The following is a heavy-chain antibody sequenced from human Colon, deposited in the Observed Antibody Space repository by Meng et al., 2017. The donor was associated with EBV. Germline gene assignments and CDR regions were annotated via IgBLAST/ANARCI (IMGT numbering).Heavy chain of an antibody. J-gene: IGHJ4*02. CDR1: GGSISRVYL. V-gene: IGHV4-4*02. Sequence: VQQQDCGPDLVKPSGPLSLTCAGAGGSISRVYLWTWVRQSPGKGLEWIGEIYHSGSTNYNPSLKSRVTISVDKSKNQFSLKLTSVTAADTAVYYCARGGYYSFDYWGQRTLVTVSS. CDR3: ARGGYYSFDY. CDR2: IYHSGST. D-gene: IGHD5-18*01.